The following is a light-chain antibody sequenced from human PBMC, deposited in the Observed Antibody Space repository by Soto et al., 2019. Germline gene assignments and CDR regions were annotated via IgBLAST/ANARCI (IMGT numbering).Light chain of an antibody. J-gene: IGKJ2*01. Sequence: DIQMTQSPSTLSASVGDRVTITCRASQSINNWLAWYQQRPGTAPKLLIYKASTLQTGVPSRFSGRASGPEFTLTISSLQPDDFATYYCQQYNSYPHTFGQGTKLEIK. V-gene: IGKV1-5*03. CDR3: QQYNSYPHT. CDR2: KAS. CDR1: QSINNW.